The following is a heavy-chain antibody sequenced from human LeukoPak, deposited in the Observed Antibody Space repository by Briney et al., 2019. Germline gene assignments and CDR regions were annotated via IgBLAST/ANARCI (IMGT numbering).Heavy chain of an antibody. Sequence: GGSLRLSCAASGFTFSRYWMHWVRQAPGKGLEWVSSISSSSTYIYYADSVKGRFTIFRDKAKNSLYLQINSLRAEDTAVYYCARGIAIVAAGAYYFDSWGQGALVTVSS. D-gene: IGHD6-13*01. CDR2: ISSSSTYI. J-gene: IGHJ4*02. V-gene: IGHV3-21*01. CDR3: ARGIAIVAAGAYYFDS. CDR1: GFTFSRYW.